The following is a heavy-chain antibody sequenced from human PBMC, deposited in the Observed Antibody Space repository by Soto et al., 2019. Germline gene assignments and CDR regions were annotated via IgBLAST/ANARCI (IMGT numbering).Heavy chain of an antibody. CDR3: ARLLYYDSSGYPVDY. CDR2: IIPILGIA. V-gene: IGHV1-69*02. CDR1: GGTFSSY. J-gene: IGHJ4*02. D-gene: IGHD3-22*01. Sequence: ASVKVSCKASGGTFSSYISWVRQAPGQGLEWMGRIIPILGIANYAQKFQGRVTITADKSTSTAYMELGSLRSEDTAVYYCARLLYYDSSGYPVDYWGQGTLVTVSS.